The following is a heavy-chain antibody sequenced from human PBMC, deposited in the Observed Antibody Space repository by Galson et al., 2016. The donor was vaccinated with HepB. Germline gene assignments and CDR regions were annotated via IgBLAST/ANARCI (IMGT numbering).Heavy chain of an antibody. V-gene: IGHV1-46*01. CDR2: INPSGDST. D-gene: IGHD3-10*01. CDR1: GYTFTTYY. CDR3: ARERVYYYGPGSYYTLDY. J-gene: IGHJ4*02. Sequence: SCKASGYTFTTYYMHWVRQAPGQGLEWMGMINPSGDSTNYAQKFQGRVTMTRDTSTSTVYMELSSLRSEDTAVYYCARERVYYYGPGSYYTLDYWGRGTLVTVSS.